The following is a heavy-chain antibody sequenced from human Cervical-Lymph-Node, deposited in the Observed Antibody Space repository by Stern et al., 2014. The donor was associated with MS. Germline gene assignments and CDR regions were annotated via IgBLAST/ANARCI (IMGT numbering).Heavy chain of an antibody. CDR3: ARDRLDGDYVYYYGLDV. D-gene: IGHD4-17*01. V-gene: IGHV3-30*04. Sequence: VQLVESGGGVVRPGRSLRLSWATSGFTFSRYAVLWVRQAPGKGLEWVAAISYDGSNKFYGDSVKGRFTISRDNSKNTLFLQMNNLRPEDSGVYHCARDRLDGDYVYYYGLDVWGQGTTVTVSS. J-gene: IGHJ6*02. CDR2: ISYDGSNK. CDR1: GFTFSRYA.